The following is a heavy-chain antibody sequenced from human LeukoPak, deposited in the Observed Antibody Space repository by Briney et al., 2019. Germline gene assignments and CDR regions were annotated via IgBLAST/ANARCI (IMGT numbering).Heavy chain of an antibody. CDR2: VGIAADT. Sequence: GGSLRLSRAASGFTFNNYEMHWVRQTAGKGLEWVSAVGIAADTFYAGSVKGRFSISRDNAESSLFLQINSLRAGDTAVYYCAREGRMGTADAFDVWAQGTMVTVSS. V-gene: IGHV3-13*01. D-gene: IGHD1-14*01. CDR1: GFTFNNYE. CDR3: AREGRMGTADAFDV. J-gene: IGHJ3*01.